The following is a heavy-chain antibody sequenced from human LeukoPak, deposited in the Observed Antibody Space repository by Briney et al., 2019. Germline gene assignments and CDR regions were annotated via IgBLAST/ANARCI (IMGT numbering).Heavy chain of an antibody. J-gene: IGHJ4*02. Sequence: GGSLRLSCAASGFTFISYGMHWVRQAPGKGLEWVAFIRYDGSNKYYADSVKGRFTISRDNSKNTLYLQMNSLRAEDTAVYYCVRHCSSSSCYDYWGQGTLVTVSS. CDR2: IRYDGSNK. CDR1: GFTFISYG. V-gene: IGHV3-30*02. D-gene: IGHD2-15*01. CDR3: VRHCSSSSCYDY.